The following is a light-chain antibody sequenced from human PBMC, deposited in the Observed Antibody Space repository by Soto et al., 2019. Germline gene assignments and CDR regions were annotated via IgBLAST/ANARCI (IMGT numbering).Light chain of an antibody. J-gene: IGKJ1*01. CDR3: QQYNSYSPT. CDR2: KAS. CDR1: QSISVW. V-gene: IGKV1-5*03. Sequence: DIQMTQSPSTLSASVGDRVTITCRASQSISVWLAWYQQKAGKAPNLLIYKASRLESGVPSRFSGSGSETEFTLTISSLQPGDSATYYCQQYNSYSPTFGQGTKVEVK.